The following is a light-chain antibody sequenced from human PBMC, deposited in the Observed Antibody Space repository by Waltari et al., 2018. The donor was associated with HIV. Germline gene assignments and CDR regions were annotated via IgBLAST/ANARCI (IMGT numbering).Light chain of an antibody. Sequence: QSALTQPASVSGSPGQSITISCTETSSDVGNYNLVSRYQQYTGKAPKLLIYEVTKRPSGVSSRFSGSKSGNTASLTISDLQSEDEANYYCCSYGSSATFVVFGGGTRVTV. CDR1: SSDVGNYNL. CDR3: CSYGSSATFVV. V-gene: IGLV2-23*02. J-gene: IGLJ2*01. CDR2: EVT.